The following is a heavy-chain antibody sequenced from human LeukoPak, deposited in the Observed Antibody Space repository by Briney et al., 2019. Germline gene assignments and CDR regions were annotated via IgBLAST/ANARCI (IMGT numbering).Heavy chain of an antibody. J-gene: IGHJ4*02. CDR1: GYSFTNYW. CDR2: IYPSDSDT. CDR3: TRRLGAVAGIDY. D-gene: IGHD6-19*01. Sequence: GESLKISCQGSGYSFTNYWIGWVRQMPGKGLEWMGIIYPSDSDTKYSPSFQGQVTISADKSISTAYLQWSSLKASDTAIYYCTRRLGAVAGIDYWGQGTLVTVSS. V-gene: IGHV5-51*01.